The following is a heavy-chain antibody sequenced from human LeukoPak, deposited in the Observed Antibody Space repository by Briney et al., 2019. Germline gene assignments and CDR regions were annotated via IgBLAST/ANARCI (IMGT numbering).Heavy chain of an antibody. CDR2: IYSGGST. J-gene: IGHJ4*02. V-gene: IGHV3-53*01. CDR3: ATLHDYGDTSGC. Sequence: GGSLRLSCAASGFTVSSNYMSWVRQAPGKGLEWVSVIYSGGSTYYADSVKGRFTISRDNSKNTLYLQMDSLRAEDTAVYYCATLHDYGDTSGCWGRGTLVTVSS. D-gene: IGHD4-17*01. CDR1: GFTVSSNY.